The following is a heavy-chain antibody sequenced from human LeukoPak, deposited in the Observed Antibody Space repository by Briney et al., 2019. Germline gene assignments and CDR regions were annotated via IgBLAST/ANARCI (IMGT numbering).Heavy chain of an antibody. V-gene: IGHV3-23*01. J-gene: IGHJ4*02. Sequence: RGSLRLSCAASGFTFSSYAMSWVRQAPGKGLEWVSAISGSGGSTYYADSVKGRFTISRDNSKNTLYLQMNSLRAEDTAVYYCAKDSSYYYDSSGLFDYWGQGTLVTVSS. D-gene: IGHD3-22*01. CDR1: GFTFSSYA. CDR3: AKDSSYYYDSSGLFDY. CDR2: ISGSGGST.